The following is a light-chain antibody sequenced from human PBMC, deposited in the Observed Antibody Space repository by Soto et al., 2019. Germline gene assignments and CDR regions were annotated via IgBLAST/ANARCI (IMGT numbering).Light chain of an antibody. J-gene: IGLJ1*01. CDR3: CSYARGSTYV. V-gene: IGLV2-23*01. Sequence: QSALTQPASVSGSPGQSITISCTGTSSDVGSYNLVSWYQQDPGKAPKLMIYEGSKRPSGVSNRFSGSKSGNTASLTISGLQAEDEADYYCCSYARGSTYVFGTGTKVTVL. CDR2: EGS. CDR1: SSDVGSYNL.